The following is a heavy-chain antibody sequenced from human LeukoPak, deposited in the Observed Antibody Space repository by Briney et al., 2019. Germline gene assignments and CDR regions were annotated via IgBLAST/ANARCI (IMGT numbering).Heavy chain of an antibody. CDR1: GFTFSSYT. D-gene: IGHD2-15*01. Sequence: GGSLRLSCAASGFTFSSYTMNWVRQAPGKGREWVSYISSSSSYIYYADSVKGRFTISRDNAENSLYLQMNSLRAEDTAVYYCARGSEGYCSGGGCYYGMDVWGQGTTVTVSS. CDR3: ARGSEGYCSGGGCYYGMDV. J-gene: IGHJ6*01. CDR2: ISSSSSYI. V-gene: IGHV3-21*01.